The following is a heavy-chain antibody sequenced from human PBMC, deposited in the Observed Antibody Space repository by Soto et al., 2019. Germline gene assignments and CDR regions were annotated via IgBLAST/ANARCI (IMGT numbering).Heavy chain of an antibody. J-gene: IGHJ4*02. CDR3: AHRHSGWYLFDY. V-gene: IGHV2-5*01. CDR2: IYWNDDK. Sequence: QITLKESGPTLVRPTQPLTLTCTFSGFSLSTSGLGVGWIRQPPGKALEWLALIYWNDDKRYSPSLKARLTITKDTSKNQVVLTITNMDPVDTATYYCAHRHSGWYLFDYWGQGTLVTVSS. D-gene: IGHD6-19*01. CDR1: GFSLSTSGLG.